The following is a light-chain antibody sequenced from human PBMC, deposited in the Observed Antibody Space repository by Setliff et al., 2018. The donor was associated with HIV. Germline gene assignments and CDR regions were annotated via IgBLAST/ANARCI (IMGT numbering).Light chain of an antibody. CDR2: DVS. Sequence: QSVLTQPRPVSGSPGQSVTISCSGTSSDVGGYNYVSWYQQYPGKPPKLMIHDVSKRPPGVPDRFSGSKSGSTASLTISGLQAEDEADYYCCSYAGTYSVAFGGGTKVTV. CDR1: SSDVGGYNY. CDR3: CSYAGTYSVA. J-gene: IGLJ2*01. V-gene: IGLV2-11*01.